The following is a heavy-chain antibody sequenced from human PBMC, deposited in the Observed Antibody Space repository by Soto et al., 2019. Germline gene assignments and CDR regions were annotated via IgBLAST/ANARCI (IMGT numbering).Heavy chain of an antibody. Sequence: QLGGSLRLSCAASGFSFDDYNMHWVRQAPGKGLEWVSLISWDGGTTYYADSVKGRFTVSRDNSENSLYLQMNSLRFEDTGLYYCAKQFSSGWSHLDYWGLGTLVTVSS. CDR3: AKQFSSGWSHLDY. CDR2: ISWDGGTT. V-gene: IGHV3-43*01. CDR1: GFSFDDYN. J-gene: IGHJ4*02. D-gene: IGHD6-19*01.